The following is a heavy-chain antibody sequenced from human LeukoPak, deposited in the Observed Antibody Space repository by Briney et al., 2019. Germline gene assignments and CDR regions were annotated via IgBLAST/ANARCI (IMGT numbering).Heavy chain of an antibody. J-gene: IGHJ3*02. CDR3: ARESSGYYYDAFDI. V-gene: IGHV3-64*01. CDR2: ISSNGGST. Sequence: GGSLRLSCAASGFTFSSYAMSWVRQAPGKGLEYVSAISSNGGSTYYANSVKGRFTISRDNSKNTLYLQMGSLRAEDMAVYYCARESSGYYYDAFDIWGQGTMVTVSS. D-gene: IGHD3-22*01. CDR1: GFTFSSYA.